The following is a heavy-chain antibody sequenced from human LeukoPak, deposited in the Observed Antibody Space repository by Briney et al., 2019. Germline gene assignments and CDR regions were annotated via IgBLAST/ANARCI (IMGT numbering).Heavy chain of an antibody. D-gene: IGHD4-23*01. J-gene: IGHJ5*02. V-gene: IGHV4-59*01. Sequence: PSETLSLTCTVSGGSISSYYWSWIRQPPGKGLEWIGYIYYSGSTNYNPSLKSRVTISVDTSKYQFSLKLSSVTAADTAVYYCARVVDGGALFDPWGQGTLVTVSS. CDR1: GGSISSYY. CDR3: ARVVDGGALFDP. CDR2: IYYSGST.